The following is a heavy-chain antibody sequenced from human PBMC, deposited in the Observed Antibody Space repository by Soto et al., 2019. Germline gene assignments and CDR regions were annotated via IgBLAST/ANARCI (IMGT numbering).Heavy chain of an antibody. CDR2: VNPSGGHT. CDR3: ARGGHVVVVTAALDY. Sequence: QVQLMKSGAEVKKPGASVKVSCKASGDTFTDYYIHWVRQAPGQGLEWMGTVNPSGGHTTYAQHFLGRVTMTRDTSTSTLYRELTSLTSDDTAIYYCARGGHVVVVTAALDYWGQGTLVTVSS. CDR1: GDTFTDYY. V-gene: IGHV1-46*01. D-gene: IGHD2-21*02. J-gene: IGHJ4*02.